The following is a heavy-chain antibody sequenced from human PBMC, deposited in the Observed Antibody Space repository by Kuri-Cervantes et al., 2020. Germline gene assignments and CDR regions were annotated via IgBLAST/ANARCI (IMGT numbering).Heavy chain of an antibody. Sequence: SLKISCAASGFTSSNAWMSWVRQAPGKGLEWVSGINWNSNRIGYADSVKGRFTISRDNAKDSLYLQMNSLRAEDTALYYCARCRGYTYGHFDYWGQGTLVTGSS. CDR3: ARCRGYTYGHFDY. D-gene: IGHD5-18*01. CDR2: INWNSNRI. V-gene: IGHV3-9*02. J-gene: IGHJ4*02. CDR1: GFTSSNAW.